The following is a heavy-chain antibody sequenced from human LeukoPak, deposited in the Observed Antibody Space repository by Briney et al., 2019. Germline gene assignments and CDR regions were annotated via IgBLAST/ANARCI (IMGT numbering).Heavy chain of an antibody. D-gene: IGHD6-13*01. J-gene: IGHJ3*02. CDR3: ARAGTGAAAAGPGTSFDI. CDR1: GYTFTGYY. V-gene: IGHV1-2*02. Sequence: GASVKVSCKASGYTFTGYYMHWVRQAPGQGLEWMGCINPNSGGTNYAQKFQGRVTMTRDTSISTAYMELSRLRSDDTAVYYCARAGTGAAAAGPGTSFDIWGQGTMVTVSS. CDR2: INPNSGGT.